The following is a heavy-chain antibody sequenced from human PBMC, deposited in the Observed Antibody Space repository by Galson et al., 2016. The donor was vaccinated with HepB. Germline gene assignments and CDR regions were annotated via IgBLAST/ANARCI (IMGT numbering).Heavy chain of an antibody. D-gene: IGHD3-16*01. CDR2: IYGADRT. CDR1: GFIVNSDF. Sequence: SLRLSCAASGFIVNSDFMIWVRQAPGKGLEWLSIIYGADRTFYTDSVKGRFTIFIDNSKNTLYLQMNSLRVEDTAVYHCATRGPWGQGTLVTVSS. V-gene: IGHV3-66*01. J-gene: IGHJ5*02. CDR3: ATRGP.